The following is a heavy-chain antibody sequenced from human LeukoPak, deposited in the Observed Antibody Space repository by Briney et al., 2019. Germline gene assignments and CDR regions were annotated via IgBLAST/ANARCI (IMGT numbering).Heavy chain of an antibody. V-gene: IGHV3-64*01. J-gene: IGHJ4*02. CDR1: GFTLTSYA. D-gene: IGHD3-10*01. CDR3: ARQVGSGSFSLDY. Sequence: AQSLRLSCAASGFTLTSYAMHWVCLRPEKGLELVSAISSNWHRTNYANSVKGRFTVSRDISTNTVYLQMGNLRAEDMGVYYCARQVGSGSFSLDYWGQGTLVSVS. CDR2: ISSNWHRT.